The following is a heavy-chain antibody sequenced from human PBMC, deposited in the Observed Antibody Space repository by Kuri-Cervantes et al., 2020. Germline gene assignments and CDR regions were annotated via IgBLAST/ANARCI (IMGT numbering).Heavy chain of an antibody. CDR3: AKLRGATDY. D-gene: IGHD1-26*01. V-gene: IGHV3-30-3*02. CDR2: ISYDGSNK. J-gene: IGHJ4*02. Sequence: GSLRLSCAASGFTFSSYAMHWVRQAPGKGLEWVAVISYDGSNKYYADSVKGRFTISRDNSKNTLYLQMNSLRAEDTAVYYCAKLRGATDYWGQGTLVTVSS. CDR1: GFTFSSYA.